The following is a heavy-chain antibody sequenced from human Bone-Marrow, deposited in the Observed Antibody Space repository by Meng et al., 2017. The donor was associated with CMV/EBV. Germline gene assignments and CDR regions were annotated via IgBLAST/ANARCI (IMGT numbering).Heavy chain of an antibody. D-gene: IGHD2-2*01. V-gene: IGHV3-23*03. J-gene: IGHJ6*01. CDR2: IYSGGSST. CDR1: GFTFSSYA. Sequence: GGSLRLSCAASGFTFSSYAMSWVRQAPGKGLEWVSVIYSGGSSTYYADSVKGRFTISRDNSKNTLYLQMNSLRAEDTAVYYCARAPVVPAADTYYYYGMDVWGQGTTVTGSS. CDR3: ARAPVVPAADTYYYYGMDV.